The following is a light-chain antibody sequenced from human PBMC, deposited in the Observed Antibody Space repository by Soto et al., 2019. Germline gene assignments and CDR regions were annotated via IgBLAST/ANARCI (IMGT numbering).Light chain of an antibody. Sequence: DIPMTQSPSSLSAFVGDRVTITCRASQSIASYLNWYQQKPGKAPKLLIFATSSLQSGVPSRFSGSGSGTDFTLIISSLQPEDFATYYCQQSHSTPRTFGQGTKLEIK. J-gene: IGKJ1*01. CDR2: ATS. CDR3: QQSHSTPRT. CDR1: QSIASY. V-gene: IGKV1-39*01.